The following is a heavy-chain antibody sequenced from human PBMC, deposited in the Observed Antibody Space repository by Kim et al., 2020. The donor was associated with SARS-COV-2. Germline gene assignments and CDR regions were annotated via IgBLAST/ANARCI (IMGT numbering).Heavy chain of an antibody. CDR3: ARSYGDYLWDY. V-gene: IGHV4-59*12. CDR1: GGSISSYY. J-gene: IGHJ4*02. CDR2: IYYSGRI. Sequence: SETLSLTCIVSGGSISSYYWSWVRQPPGQGLEWIGYIYYSGRINYNPSLKSRVTMSVDTSKNQFSLNLTSVTAADTAVYYCARSYGDYLWDYWGQGALVTVSS. D-gene: IGHD4-17*01.